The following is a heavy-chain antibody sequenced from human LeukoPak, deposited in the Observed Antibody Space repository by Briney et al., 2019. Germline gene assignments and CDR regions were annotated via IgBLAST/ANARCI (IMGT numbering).Heavy chain of an antibody. D-gene: IGHD1-26*01. J-gene: IGHJ6*02. CDR2: TYYRSKWYN. V-gene: IGHV6-1*01. CDR1: GDSVSSNSAA. CDR3: ARDPGLLGTYYYYGMDV. Sequence: SQTLSLTCAISGDSVSSNSAAWNWIRQSPSRGLEWLGRTYYRSKWYNDYAVSVKSRITINPDTSKTQFSLQLNSVTPEDTAVYYCARDPGLLGTYYYYGMDVWGQGTTVTVSS.